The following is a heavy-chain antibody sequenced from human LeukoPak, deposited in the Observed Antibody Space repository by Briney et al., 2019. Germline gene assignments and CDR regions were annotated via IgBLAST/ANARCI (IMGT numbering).Heavy chain of an antibody. CDR2: ISGSGGST. Sequence: GSLRLSCAASGFTFSSYAMSWVRQAPGKGLEWVSAISGSGGSTYYADSVKGRFTISRDNSKNTLYLQMNSLRAEDTAVYYCAKDHRSGDYFTLFDYWGQGTLVTVSS. CDR3: AKDHRSGDYFTLFDY. D-gene: IGHD3-22*01. J-gene: IGHJ4*02. V-gene: IGHV3-23*01. CDR1: GFTFSSYA.